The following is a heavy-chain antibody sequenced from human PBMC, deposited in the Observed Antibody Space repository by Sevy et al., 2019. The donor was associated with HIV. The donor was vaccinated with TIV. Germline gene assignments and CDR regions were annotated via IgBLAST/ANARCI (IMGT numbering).Heavy chain of an antibody. J-gene: IGHJ6*02. CDR1: GFTFSSYS. CDR3: ARGGGRSAYYGMDV. CDR2: ISSSSSTI. Sequence: GGSLRLSCAASGFTFSSYSMNWVRQAPGKGLEWVSYISSSSSTIHYADSVKGRFTISRDNAKNSLYLQMNSLRDEDTAVYYCARGGGRSAYYGMDVWGQGTTVTVSS. D-gene: IGHD3-10*01. V-gene: IGHV3-48*02.